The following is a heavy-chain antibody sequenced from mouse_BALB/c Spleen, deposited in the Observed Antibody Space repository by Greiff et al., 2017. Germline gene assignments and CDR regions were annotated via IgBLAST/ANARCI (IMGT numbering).Heavy chain of an antibody. CDR2: IHYSGST. V-gene: IGHV3-1*02. CDR1: GYTITSCYS. J-gene: IGHJ2*01. Sequence: ESGPDLVKPSQSLSLSCTATGYTITSCYSWHWIRQFPGNKLEWMSNIHYSGSTNYNPTLKSRVTITRDTSKNQLYLQLNAVTTEDTATSYCARGDYWGQGTTLTVSS. CDR3: ARGDY.